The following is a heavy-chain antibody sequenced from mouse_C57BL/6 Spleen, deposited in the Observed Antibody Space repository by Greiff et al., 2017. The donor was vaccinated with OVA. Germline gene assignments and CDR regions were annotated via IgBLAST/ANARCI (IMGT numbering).Heavy chain of an antibody. CDR1: GYTFTSYW. Sequence: QVQLQQPGAELVKPGASVKLSCKASGYTFTSYWMHWVKQRPGQGLEWIGMIHPNSGSTNYNEKFKSKATLTVDKSSSTAYMQLSSLPSEDSAVYCYARSVYDIYAMGYWGQGTSVTVSS. V-gene: IGHV1-64*01. J-gene: IGHJ4*01. CDR3: ARSVYDIYAMGY. D-gene: IGHD2-12*01. CDR2: IHPNSGST.